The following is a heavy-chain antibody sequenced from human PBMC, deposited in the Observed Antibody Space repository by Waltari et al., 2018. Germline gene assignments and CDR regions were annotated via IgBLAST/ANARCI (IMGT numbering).Heavy chain of an antibody. D-gene: IGHD6-19*01. Sequence: EVQLVESGGGLIQPGGSLRLSCSASGFNLSTYWMTWVRQAPGRGPEWVANIKQDGSAKYYVDSVRGRSTISRDNANNSLFLQINSLRDDDTAVYYCVTDVSGWYVNWGQGTSVTVSS. CDR3: VTDVSGWYVN. CDR1: GFNLSTYW. CDR2: IKQDGSAK. J-gene: IGHJ4*02. V-gene: IGHV3-7*01.